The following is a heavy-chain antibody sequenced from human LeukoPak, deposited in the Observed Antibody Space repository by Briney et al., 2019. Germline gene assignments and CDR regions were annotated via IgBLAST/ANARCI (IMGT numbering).Heavy chain of an antibody. CDR1: GGSISSYY. CDR2: IYYSGST. V-gene: IGHV4-59*01. Sequence: SETLSLTCTVSGGSISSYYWSWIRQPPGKGLEWIGYIYYSGSTNYNPSLKSRVTISVDTSKNQFSLKLSSVTAADTAVYYCASAFEYSGDWFDPWGQGTLVTVSS. CDR3: ASAFEYSGDWFDP. J-gene: IGHJ5*02. D-gene: IGHD6-6*01.